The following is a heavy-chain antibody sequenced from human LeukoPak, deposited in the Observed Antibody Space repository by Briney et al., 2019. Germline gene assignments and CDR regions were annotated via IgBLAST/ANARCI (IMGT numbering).Heavy chain of an antibody. Sequence: GGSLRLSCAASGFTFSSYAMSWVRQAPGKGLEWVSAISGSGGSTYYADSAKGRFTISRDNSKNTLYLQMNSLRAEDTAVYYCAKASRGGLRYFDWLSDYWGQGTLVTVSS. CDR2: ISGSGGST. CDR1: GFTFSSYA. CDR3: AKASRGGLRYFDWLSDY. D-gene: IGHD3-9*01. J-gene: IGHJ4*02. V-gene: IGHV3-23*01.